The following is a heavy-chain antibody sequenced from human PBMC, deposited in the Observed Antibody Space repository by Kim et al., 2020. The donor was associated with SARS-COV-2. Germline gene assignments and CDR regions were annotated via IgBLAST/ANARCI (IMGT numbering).Heavy chain of an antibody. V-gene: IGHV3-30-3*01. J-gene: IGHJ5*02. CDR3: ATVPAAIFDNWFDP. Sequence: GGSLRLSCAASGFTFSSYAMHWVRQAPGKGLEWVAVISYDGSNKYYADSVKGRFTISRDNSKNTLYLQMNSLRAEDTAVYYCATVPAAIFDNWFDPWGQGTLVTVSS. CDR1: GFTFSSYA. CDR2: ISYDGSNK. D-gene: IGHD2-2*02.